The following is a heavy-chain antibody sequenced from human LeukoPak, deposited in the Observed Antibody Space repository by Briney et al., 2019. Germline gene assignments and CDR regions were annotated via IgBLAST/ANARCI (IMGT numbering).Heavy chain of an antibody. Sequence: SQTLSLTCAITGDSVSSNSAAWNWIRRSPLRGLEWLGRTYYRSKWSGDYARSVKGRITINADTSRDQFSLHLNSVTPEDTAVYYCVREGGRYGGYDLDYWGQGTLVTVSS. J-gene: IGHJ4*02. CDR1: GDSVSSNSAA. D-gene: IGHD5-12*01. CDR2: TYYRSKWSG. V-gene: IGHV6-1*01. CDR3: VREGGRYGGYDLDY.